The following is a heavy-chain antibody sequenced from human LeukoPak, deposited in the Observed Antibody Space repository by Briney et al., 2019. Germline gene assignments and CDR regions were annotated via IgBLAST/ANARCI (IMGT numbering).Heavy chain of an antibody. D-gene: IGHD3-10*01. J-gene: IGHJ6*02. CDR1: GYTFTSYG. V-gene: IGHV1-18*01. CDR2: ISAYNGNT. CDR3: ARVEIDYGSGTSEYYYGMDV. Sequence: GASVKVSCKASGYTFTSYGISWVRQAPGQGLERMGWISAYNGNTNYAQKLQGRVTMTTDTSTSTAYMELRSLRSDDTAVYYCARVEIDYGSGTSEYYYGMDVWGQGTTVTVSS.